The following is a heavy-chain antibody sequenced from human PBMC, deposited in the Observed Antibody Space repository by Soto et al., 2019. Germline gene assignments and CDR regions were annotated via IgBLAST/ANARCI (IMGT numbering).Heavy chain of an antibody. CDR3: TRDPYYYDSSGFTVSDYYYGMAV. CDR1: GFTFGDYA. D-gene: IGHD3-22*01. Sequence: GGSLRLSCTASGFTFGDYAMSWFRQAPGKGLEWVGFIRSKAYGGTTEYAASVKGRFTISRDDSKSIAYLQMNSLKTEDTAVYYCTRDPYYYDSSGFTVSDYYYGMAVRGQGTTVTVSS. V-gene: IGHV3-49*03. J-gene: IGHJ6*02. CDR2: IRSKAYGGTT.